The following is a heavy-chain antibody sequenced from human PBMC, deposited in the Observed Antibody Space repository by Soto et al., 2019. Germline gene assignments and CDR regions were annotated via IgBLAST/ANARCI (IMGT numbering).Heavy chain of an antibody. J-gene: IGHJ4*02. CDR2: TYHSGST. V-gene: IGHV4-30-2*01. CDR3: AREVVHGDYFDY. D-gene: IGHD2-15*01. CDR1: GGSISSGGYS. Sequence: PSETLSLTCAVSGGSISSGGYSWSWIRQPPGKGLEWIGYTYHSGSTYYNPSLKSRVTISVDRSKNQFSLKLSSVTAADTAVYYCAREVVHGDYFDYWGQGTLVTVSS.